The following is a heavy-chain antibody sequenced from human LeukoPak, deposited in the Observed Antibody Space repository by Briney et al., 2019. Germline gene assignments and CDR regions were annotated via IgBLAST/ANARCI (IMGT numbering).Heavy chain of an antibody. Sequence: GGSLRLSCAASGFTFSSYAMSWVRQAPGKGLEWVSAISGSGGSTCYADSVKGRFTISRDNSKNTLHLQMHSLRAEDTAVYYCARDEPTVTTGPPVGSWGQGTLVTVSS. D-gene: IGHD4-17*01. V-gene: IGHV3-23*01. CDR3: ARDEPTVTTGPPVGS. J-gene: IGHJ4*02. CDR2: ISGSGGST. CDR1: GFTFSSYA.